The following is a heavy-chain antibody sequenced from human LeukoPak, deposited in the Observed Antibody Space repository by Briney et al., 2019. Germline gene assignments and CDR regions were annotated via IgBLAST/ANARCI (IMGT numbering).Heavy chain of an antibody. CDR1: GFTFSSYA. D-gene: IGHD5-18*01. J-gene: IGHJ4*02. CDR3: ARSGRYSYDFDY. V-gene: IGHV3-30-3*01. CDR2: ISYDGSNK. Sequence: GGSLRLSCAASGFTFSSYAMHWVRQAPGKGREGVALISYDGSNKYYADSVKVGFTISRDSSKNTLYLQMNSLRAEDTAVYYCARSGRYSYDFDYWGQGTLVTVSS.